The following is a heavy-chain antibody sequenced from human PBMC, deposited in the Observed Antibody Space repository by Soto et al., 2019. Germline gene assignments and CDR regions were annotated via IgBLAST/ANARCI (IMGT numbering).Heavy chain of an antibody. CDR3: ARVRTSCSSTSCYLDP. CDR1: GGSVSSSNW. CDR2: ISHSGTT. Sequence: SETLSLTCAVSGGSVSSSNWWNWVRQPPGKGLEWIGEISHSGTTYYNPSLRSRVTISVDTSNNHFSLRLTSVTAADTAVYYCARVRTSCSSTSCYLDPWGQGTLVTVSS. J-gene: IGHJ5*02. V-gene: IGHV4-4*02. D-gene: IGHD2-2*01.